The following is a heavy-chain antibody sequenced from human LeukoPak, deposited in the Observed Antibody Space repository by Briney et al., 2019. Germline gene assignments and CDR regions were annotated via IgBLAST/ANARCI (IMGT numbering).Heavy chain of an antibody. D-gene: IGHD4-17*01. CDR2: INPNSGGT. Sequence: ASVKVSCKASGYTFTGYYMHWVRQAPGQGLEWMGWINPNSGGTNYAQKFQGRVTMTRDTSISTAYMELSRLRSDDTAVYYCARVYGDYDLYYFDYWGQGTLVTVSS. CDR1: GYTFTGYY. J-gene: IGHJ4*02. V-gene: IGHV1-2*02. CDR3: ARVYGDYDLYYFDY.